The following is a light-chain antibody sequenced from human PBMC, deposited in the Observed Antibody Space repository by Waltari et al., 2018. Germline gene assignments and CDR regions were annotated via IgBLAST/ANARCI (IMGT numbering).Light chain of an antibody. J-gene: IGKJ1*01. Sequence: EIVLTQSPGTLSLSPGERVTLYCRASQSVSRALAWYQQKPGQAPRLLMYGASSRATGISDRFSGSGSGTDFSLTISRLEPEDFAVYYCQKYESLPATFGQGTKVEIK. CDR1: QSVSRA. CDR2: GAS. CDR3: QKYESLPAT. V-gene: IGKV3-20*01.